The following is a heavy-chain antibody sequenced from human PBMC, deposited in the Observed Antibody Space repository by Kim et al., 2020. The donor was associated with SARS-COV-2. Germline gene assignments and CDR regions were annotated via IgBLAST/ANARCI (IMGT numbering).Heavy chain of an antibody. V-gene: IGHV3-7*01. CDR1: GFTFSSYW. J-gene: IGHJ3*02. Sequence: GGSLRLSCAASGFTFSSYWMTWVRQDTGKGLEWVANIKQDGNQKYYVDSVKGRFTISRDNAKNSLYLQMNSLRAEDTAVYYCARDGALYSSGKDAFDIWG. D-gene: IGHD6-19*01. CDR3: ARDGALYSSGKDAFDI. CDR2: IKQDGNQK.